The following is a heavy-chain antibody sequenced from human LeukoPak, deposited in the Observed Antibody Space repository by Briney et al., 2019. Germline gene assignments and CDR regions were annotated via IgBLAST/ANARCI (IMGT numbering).Heavy chain of an antibody. D-gene: IGHD6-19*01. J-gene: IGHJ4*02. CDR2: IYSSGST. Sequence: SEPLSLTCTVSCGSISSYYWSWIRQPPGKGLEWLGYIYSSGSTNYNPSLQSRVTISVKKSQKQFSLKLSSVAAADTAVYYGTRHLHSSGWKYFDYWGQGSTVTVSS. CDR3: TRHLHSSGWKYFDY. CDR1: CGSISSYY. V-gene: IGHV4-59*08.